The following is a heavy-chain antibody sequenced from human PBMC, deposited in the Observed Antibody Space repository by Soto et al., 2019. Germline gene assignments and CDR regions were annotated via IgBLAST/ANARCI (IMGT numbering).Heavy chain of an antibody. Sequence: SETLSLTCAVSGGSISSGGYSWSWIRQPPGKGLEWIGYIYHSGSTYYNPSLKSRVTISVDRSKNQFSLKLSSVTAADTAVYYCARGMTTVTTLVYWGQGTLVTVSS. D-gene: IGHD4-4*01. CDR3: ARGMTTVTTLVY. CDR2: IYHSGST. V-gene: IGHV4-30-2*01. J-gene: IGHJ4*02. CDR1: GGSISSGGYS.